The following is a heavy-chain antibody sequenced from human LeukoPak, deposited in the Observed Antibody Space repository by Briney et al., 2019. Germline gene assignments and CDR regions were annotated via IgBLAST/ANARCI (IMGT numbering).Heavy chain of an antibody. V-gene: IGHV4-59*08. J-gene: IGHJ4*02. Sequence: TSETLSLTCTVSGGSINSDHWGWIRQPPGKGLEWIGCISYTGSTHYNPSLKSRVTILVDTSKNHFSLKLSSVTAADTAVYYCASVRGLGVITPYLDYWGQGTLVTVSS. CDR3: ASVRGLGVITPYLDY. CDR2: ISYTGST. D-gene: IGHD3-16*02. CDR1: GGSINSDH.